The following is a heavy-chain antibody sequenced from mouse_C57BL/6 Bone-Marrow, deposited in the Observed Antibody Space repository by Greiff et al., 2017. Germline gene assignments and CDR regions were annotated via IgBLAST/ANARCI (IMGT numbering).Heavy chain of an antibody. Sequence: QVQLQQSGAELVKPGASVKISCKASGYAFSSYWMNWVKQRPGKGLEWIGQIYPGDGDTNYNGKFKGKGTLTADKSSSTAYMQLSSLTSEDSAVYFCAREGGDPMIIFAYWGQGTLVTVSA. D-gene: IGHD2-4*01. J-gene: IGHJ3*01. CDR2: IYPGDGDT. CDR3: AREGGDPMIIFAY. V-gene: IGHV1-80*01. CDR1: GYAFSSYW.